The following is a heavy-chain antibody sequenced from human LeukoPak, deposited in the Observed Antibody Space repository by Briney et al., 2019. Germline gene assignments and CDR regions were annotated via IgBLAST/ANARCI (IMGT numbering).Heavy chain of an antibody. Sequence: SETLSLTCTVSGYSISSGYYWGWIRQPPGKGLEWIGSIYHSGSTYYNPSLKSRVTISVDTSKNQFSLKLSSVTAADTAVYYCAREGSSLNFDYWGQGTLVTVSS. CDR2: IYHSGST. D-gene: IGHD2-2*01. CDR1: GYSISSGYY. CDR3: AREGSSLNFDY. V-gene: IGHV4-38-2*02. J-gene: IGHJ4*02.